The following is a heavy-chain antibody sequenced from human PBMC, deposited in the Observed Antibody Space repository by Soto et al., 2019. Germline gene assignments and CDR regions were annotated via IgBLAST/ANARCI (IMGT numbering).Heavy chain of an antibody. Sequence: SETLSLTCTVSGGSISSYYWSWIRQPPGKGLEWIGYIYYSGSTNYNPSLKSRVTISVDTSKNQFSLKLSSVTAADTAVYYCARASIQMQWLAPFDYWGQGTLVTVSS. J-gene: IGHJ4*02. D-gene: IGHD6-19*01. CDR1: GGSISSYY. V-gene: IGHV4-59*01. CDR3: ARASIQMQWLAPFDY. CDR2: IYYSGST.